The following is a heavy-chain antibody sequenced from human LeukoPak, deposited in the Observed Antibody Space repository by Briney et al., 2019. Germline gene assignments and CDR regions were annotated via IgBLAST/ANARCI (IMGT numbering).Heavy chain of an antibody. CDR2: ISTSGSYL. V-gene: IGHV3-21*01. D-gene: IGHD1-1*01. CDR3: ARGGSREWVQFDY. J-gene: IGHJ4*02. Sequence: PGGSLRLSCAASGFTFSSYSMNWVRRAPGKGLEWVSSISTSGSYLYYADSVKGRFTISRDNARNSLYLQMNSLRAEDTAVYYCARGGSREWVQFDYWGQGTLVTVSS. CDR1: GFTFSSYS.